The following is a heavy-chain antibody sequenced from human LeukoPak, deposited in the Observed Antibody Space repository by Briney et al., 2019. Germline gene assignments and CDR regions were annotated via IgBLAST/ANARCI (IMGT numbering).Heavy chain of an antibody. CDR1: GYSISSDYF. CDR3: ARALGDYYDSSGYTMAFDI. J-gene: IGHJ3*02. V-gene: IGHV4-38-2*02. Sequence: SETLSLTCTVSGYSISSDYFWGWIRQPPGKGLEWIGSIYYSGSTYYNPSLKSRVTISVDTSKNQFSLKLSSVTAADTAVYYCARALGDYYDSSGYTMAFDIWGQGTMVTVSS. D-gene: IGHD3-22*01. CDR2: IYYSGST.